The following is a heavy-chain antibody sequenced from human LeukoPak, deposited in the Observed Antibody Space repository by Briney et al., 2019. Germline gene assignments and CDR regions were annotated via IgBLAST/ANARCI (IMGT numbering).Heavy chain of an antibody. Sequence: PSETLSLTCTVSGDSFSNYYWSWIRQPPGKGLEWIGYIYYSGSTNYNPSLKSRVTISVDTFKNQFSLKLTSVTAADTAVYYCARRSQENGVITANNWFDPWGQGTLVTVSS. CDR3: ARRSQENGVITANNWFDP. J-gene: IGHJ5*02. V-gene: IGHV4-59*08. CDR2: IYYSGST. D-gene: IGHD3-16*01. CDR1: GDSFSNYY.